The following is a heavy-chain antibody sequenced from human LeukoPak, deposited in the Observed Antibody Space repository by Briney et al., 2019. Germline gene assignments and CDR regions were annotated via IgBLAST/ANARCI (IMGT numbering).Heavy chain of an antibody. Sequence: GGSLRLSCAASGFTFDDYAMNWVRHAPGKGLEWVSLISWDGGSTYYADSVKGRFTISRDNSKNSLYLQMNSLRAEDTALYYCAKDMAAYYYASGNIDYWGQGTLVTVSS. CDR2: ISWDGGST. J-gene: IGHJ4*02. V-gene: IGHV3-43D*03. D-gene: IGHD3-10*01. CDR1: GFTFDDYA. CDR3: AKDMAAYYYASGNIDY.